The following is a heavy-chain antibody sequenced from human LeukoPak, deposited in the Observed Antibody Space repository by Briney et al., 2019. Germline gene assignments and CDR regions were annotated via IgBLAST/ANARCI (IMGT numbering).Heavy chain of an antibody. CDR1: GGSLSSSSYY. CDR3: ARSPTAMGIFFDY. Sequence: PSETLSLTCTVSGGSLSSSSYYWGWIRQPPGKGLEWIGCIYYSGSTYYNPSLKSRVTISVDTSKNQFSLKLSSVTAADTAVYYCARSPTAMGIFFDYWGQGTLVTVSS. V-gene: IGHV4-39*01. J-gene: IGHJ4*02. CDR2: IYYSGST. D-gene: IGHD5-18*01.